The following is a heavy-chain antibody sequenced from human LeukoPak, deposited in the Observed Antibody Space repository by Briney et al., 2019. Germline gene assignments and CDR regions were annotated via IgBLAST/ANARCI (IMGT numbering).Heavy chain of an antibody. CDR1: GYSFTSYW. D-gene: IGHD1-26*01. CDR3: ARGQWELPKPYYFDY. CDR2: IYPGDSDT. V-gene: IGHV5-51*01. Sequence: PGESLKISCKGSGYSFTSYWIGWVRQMPGKGLECMGIIYPGDSDTRYSPSFQGQVTISADKSISTAYLQWSSLKASDTAMYYCARGQWELPKPYYFDYWGQGTLVTVSS. J-gene: IGHJ4*02.